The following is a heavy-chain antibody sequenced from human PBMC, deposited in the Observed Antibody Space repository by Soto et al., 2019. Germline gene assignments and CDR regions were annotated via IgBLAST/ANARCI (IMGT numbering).Heavy chain of an antibody. J-gene: IGHJ6*02. CDR2: INRFFKGT. CDR3: ARDVFLNYYDDTYFYCCMDV. Sequence: QVRLVQSGAEVKMPGSSVNVSCKASGGSFSSDAISWVRPAPGQGLEWMGGINRFFKGTKYAQRFQGRVTLTADDSTSKVYIDLTSLTYEDTAVYYCARDVFLNYYDDTYFYCCMDVWVQGTTVTVSS. D-gene: IGHD3-22*01. CDR1: GGSFSSDA. V-gene: IGHV1-69*01.